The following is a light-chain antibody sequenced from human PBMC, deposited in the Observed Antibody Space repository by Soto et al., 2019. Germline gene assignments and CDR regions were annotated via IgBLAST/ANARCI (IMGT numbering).Light chain of an antibody. J-gene: IGLJ1*01. CDR2: DVT. Sequence: QSALTQPRSVSGSPGQSVTISCTGTSSDVGVYNYVSWYQQHPGKAPKLMIYDVTKRPSGVPDRFSGSKSANTASLTISGLQAEDEADYYCCSYAGSSTFVFGTGTKVTVL. CDR1: SSDVGVYNY. CDR3: CSYAGSSTFV. V-gene: IGLV2-11*01.